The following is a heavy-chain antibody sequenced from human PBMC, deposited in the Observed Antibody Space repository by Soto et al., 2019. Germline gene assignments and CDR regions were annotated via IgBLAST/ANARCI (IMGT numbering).Heavy chain of an antibody. D-gene: IGHD6-6*01. Sequence: SVKVSCKASGGTFSNYAISWVRQAPGHGLEWMGGSIHLFGTAHYAQKFQGRVTITADEFTGTADMDLSSMRSEYTAVYYCARSRIAARPGFSGDQLAYYCYGLDVWGQGTTVTVSS. J-gene: IGHJ6*02. V-gene: IGHV1-69*13. CDR1: GGTFSNYA. CDR2: SIHLFGTA. CDR3: ARSRIAARPGFSGDQLAYYCYGLDV.